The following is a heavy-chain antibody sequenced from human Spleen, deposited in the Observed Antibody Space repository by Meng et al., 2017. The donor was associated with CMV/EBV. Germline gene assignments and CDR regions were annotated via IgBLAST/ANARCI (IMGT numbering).Heavy chain of an antibody. CDR3: LVGYCSSTRCYPYYYAMDV. D-gene: IGHD2-2*01. J-gene: IGHJ6*02. CDR2: VRTNTYGGTG. CDR1: GFVFSNYA. Sequence: GESLKISCAASGFVFSNYAMSWVRQAPGKGLEYVGFVRTNTYGGTGEYAASVGGRFTISRDDSKSIAYLQTSSLKTEDTAVYYCLVGYCSSTRCYPYYYAMDVWGQGTTVTVSS. V-gene: IGHV3-49*04.